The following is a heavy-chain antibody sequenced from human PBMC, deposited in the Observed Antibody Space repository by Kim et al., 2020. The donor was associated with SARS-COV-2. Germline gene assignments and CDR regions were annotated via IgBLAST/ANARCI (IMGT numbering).Heavy chain of an antibody. CDR3: AIPNGLLRYFDWPPYGMDV. V-gene: IGHV1-24*01. D-gene: IGHD3-9*01. CDR1: GYTLTELS. CDR2: FDPEDGET. J-gene: IGHJ6*02. Sequence: ASVKVSCKVSGYTLTELSMHWVRQAPGKGLEWMGGFDPEDGETIYAQKFQGRVTMTEDTSTDTAYMELSSLRSEDTAVYYCAIPNGLLRYFDWPPYGMDVWGQGTTVTVSS.